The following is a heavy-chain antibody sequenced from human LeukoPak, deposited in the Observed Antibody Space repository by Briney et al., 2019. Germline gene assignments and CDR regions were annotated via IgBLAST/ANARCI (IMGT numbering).Heavy chain of an antibody. D-gene: IGHD2-2*01. J-gene: IGHJ4*02. CDR1: GYTFTGYY. Sequence: ASVKVSCKASGYTFTGYYMHWVRQAPGQGFEWMGWINPNSGDTNYAQKFQGRVTMTRDTSISTAHMELSRLRSDDTAVYYCAGVNPLYCSSTTCLFDYWGQGTLVTVSS. CDR2: INPNSGDT. V-gene: IGHV1-2*02. CDR3: AGVNPLYCSSTTCLFDY.